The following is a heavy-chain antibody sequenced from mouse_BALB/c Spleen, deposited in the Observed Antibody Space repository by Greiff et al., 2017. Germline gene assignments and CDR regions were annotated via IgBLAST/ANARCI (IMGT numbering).Heavy chain of an antibody. V-gene: IGHV1-7*01. CDR1: GYTFTSYW. CDR3: ARGGYDDAWFAY. J-gene: IGHJ3*01. D-gene: IGHD2-2*01. CDR2: INPSTGYT. Sequence: VQRVESGAELAKPGASVKMSCKASGYTFTSYWMHWVKQRPGQGLEWIGYINPSTGYTEYNQKFKDKATLTADKSSSTAYMQLSSLTSEDSAVYYCARGGYDDAWFAYWGQGTLVTVSA.